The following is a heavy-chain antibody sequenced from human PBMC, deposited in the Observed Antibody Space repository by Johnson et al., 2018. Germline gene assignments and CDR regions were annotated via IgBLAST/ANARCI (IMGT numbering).Heavy chain of an antibody. CDR3: ARDSGSGSYYYYYYRDV. Sequence: VQLVESGGGLVQPGGSLRLSCAASGFILSNYAMHWVRQTPGKGLDWVAVISYDGSNKYYTDSVKGRFTISRDNSKNTLYLQMNSLRAEDTAVYYCARDSGSGSYYYYYYRDVWGKGTTVTVSS. V-gene: IGHV3-30-3*01. D-gene: IGHD3-10*01. CDR1: GFILSNYA. J-gene: IGHJ6*03. CDR2: ISYDGSNK.